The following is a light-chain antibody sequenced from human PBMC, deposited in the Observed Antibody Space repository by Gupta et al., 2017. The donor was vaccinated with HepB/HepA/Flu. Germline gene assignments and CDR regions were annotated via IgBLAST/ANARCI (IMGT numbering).Light chain of an antibody. CDR3: QSRDSSLVV. Sequence: SYELAQPPSVSVSQGQTASITCSGDKLGNRYTYWYQQKPGQSPVLVIYEDKKRPSGIPERFSGSNSRNTATLTISGTQAMDEAYYYCQSRDSSLVVFGGGTKLTVL. J-gene: IGLJ2*01. V-gene: IGLV3-1*01. CDR2: EDK. CDR1: KLGNRY.